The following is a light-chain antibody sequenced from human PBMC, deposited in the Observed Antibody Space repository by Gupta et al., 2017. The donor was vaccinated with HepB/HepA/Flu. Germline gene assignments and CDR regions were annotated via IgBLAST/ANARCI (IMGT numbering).Light chain of an antibody. CDR1: KLEDKY. J-gene: IGLJ1*01. CDR3: QAWDISTAYV. CDR2: QDT. V-gene: IGLV3-1*01. Sequence: SYELTQPPSVSVSPGQTASITCSGDKLEDKYACWYQQRPGQSPVLVIYQDTKRPSGIPERFSGSNSGNTATLTISGTQAMDEADYYCQAWDISTAYVVGTGTKVTVL.